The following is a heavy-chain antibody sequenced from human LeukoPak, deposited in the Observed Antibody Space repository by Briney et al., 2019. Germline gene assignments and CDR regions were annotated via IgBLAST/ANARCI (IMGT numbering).Heavy chain of an antibody. CDR3: ARVGGYPLSAFDI. Sequence: SETLSLICTVSGGSIRSYYWSWIRQPPGKGLEWIGYIYYNESANYNPSLKSRITISLDTSKNHFSLKLNSVTAADTAVYYCARVGGYPLSAFDIWGQGTMVTVSS. J-gene: IGHJ3*02. V-gene: IGHV4-59*08. CDR1: GGSIRSYY. D-gene: IGHD3-22*01. CDR2: IYYNESA.